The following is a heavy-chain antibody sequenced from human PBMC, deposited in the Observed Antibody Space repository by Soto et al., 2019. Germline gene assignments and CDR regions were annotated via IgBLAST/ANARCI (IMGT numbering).Heavy chain of an antibody. V-gene: IGHV4-34*01. CDR3: ARVKGTGDDAFDI. J-gene: IGHJ3*02. CDR2: INHSGST. Sequence: PSETLSLTCSVYGGSFSGYYWSWIRQPPGKGLEWIGEINHSGSTNYNPSLKSRVTISVDTSKNQFSLKLSSVTAADTAVYYCARVKGTGDDAFDIWGQGTMVTVSS. CDR1: GGSFSGYY.